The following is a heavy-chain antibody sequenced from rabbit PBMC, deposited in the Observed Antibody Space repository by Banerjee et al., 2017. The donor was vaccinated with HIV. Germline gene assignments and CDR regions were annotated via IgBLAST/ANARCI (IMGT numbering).Heavy chain of an antibody. V-gene: IGHV1S43*01. J-gene: IGHJ4*01. D-gene: IGHD4-1*01. CDR3: ARHWGSGWIWDFNL. Sequence: QEQLVESGGGLVKPGGTLTLTCTASGFSFSSSYWICWVRQAPGKGLELIACIYSSSGNTWYASWVNGRFTISRSTSLNTVDLKMTSLTAADTATYFCARHWGSGWIWDFNLWGPGTLVTVS. CDR2: IYSSSGNT. CDR1: GFSFSSSYW.